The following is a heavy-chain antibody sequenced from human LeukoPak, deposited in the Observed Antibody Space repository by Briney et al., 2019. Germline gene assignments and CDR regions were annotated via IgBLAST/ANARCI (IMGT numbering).Heavy chain of an antibody. CDR2: IYHSGST. D-gene: IGHD6-19*01. CDR1: VYSISSDNY. Sequence: SETLSLTCTVSVYSISSDNYWGWIRQPPGKGLEWFGSIYHSGSTYYNPSLKSRVTISVDTSNNQFSLNLISVTAADTAVYYCARAVAGTNSWFDPWGQGTLVTVSS. CDR3: ARAVAGTNSWFDP. J-gene: IGHJ5*02. V-gene: IGHV4-38-2*02.